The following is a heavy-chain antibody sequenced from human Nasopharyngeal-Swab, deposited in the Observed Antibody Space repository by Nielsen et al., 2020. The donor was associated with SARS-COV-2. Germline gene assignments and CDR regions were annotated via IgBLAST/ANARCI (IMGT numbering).Heavy chain of an antibody. J-gene: IGHJ3*02. CDR3: AKDLSGIAAADDAFDI. V-gene: IGHV3-23*01. Sequence: GGSLRLSCAASGFPFSSYAMSWVRQAPGKGLEWVSAISGSGGSTYYVDSVKGRFTISKDNSKNTLYLQMNSLRAEDTAVYYCAKDLSGIAAADDAFDIWGQGTMVTVSS. CDR2: ISGSGGST. CDR1: GFPFSSYA. D-gene: IGHD6-13*01.